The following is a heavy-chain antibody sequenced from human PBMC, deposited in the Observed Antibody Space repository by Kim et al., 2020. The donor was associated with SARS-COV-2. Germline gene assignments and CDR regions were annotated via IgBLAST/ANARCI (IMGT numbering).Heavy chain of an antibody. CDR2: IWYDGSNK. CDR3: ARDPLVGSSWYIVPEY. J-gene: IGHJ4*02. V-gene: IGHV3-33*01. Sequence: GGSLRLSCAASGFTFSSYGMHWVRQAPGKGLEWVAVIWYDGSNKYYADSVKGRFTISRDNSKNTLYLQMNSPRAEDTAVYYCARDPLVGSSWYIVPEYWGQGTLVTVSS. CDR1: GFTFSSYG. D-gene: IGHD6-13*01.